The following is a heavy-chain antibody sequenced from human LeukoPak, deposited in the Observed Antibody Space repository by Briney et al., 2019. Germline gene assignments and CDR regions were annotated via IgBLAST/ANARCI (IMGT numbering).Heavy chain of an antibody. Sequence: PGGSLRLSCAASGFTFSSYAMSWVRQAPGKGLEWVSAISGSGGSTYYADSVKGRFTISRDNSKNTLNLQMNSLRAEDTAVYYCARRPKADSSGYYYYFDYWGQGTLVTVSS. CDR1: GFTFSSYA. CDR2: ISGSGGST. V-gene: IGHV3-23*01. D-gene: IGHD3-22*01. CDR3: ARRPKADSSGYYYYFDY. J-gene: IGHJ4*02.